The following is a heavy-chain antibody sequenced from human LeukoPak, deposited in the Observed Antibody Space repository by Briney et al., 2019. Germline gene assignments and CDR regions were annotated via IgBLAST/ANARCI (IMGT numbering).Heavy chain of an antibody. CDR1: GFSLSTSAVA. CDR2: IYWNDDK. Sequence: SGPTLVKPTQPLTLTCSFSGFSLSTSAVAVGWIRQPPGKALEWLALIYWNDDKRYRPSLQSRLTLTKDTSKNQVVLTMTNMDPVDTATYYCARSLWFGDLSHFDYWGQGTVVTVSS. V-gene: IGHV2-5*01. J-gene: IGHJ4*02. CDR3: ARSLWFGDLSHFDY. D-gene: IGHD3-10*01.